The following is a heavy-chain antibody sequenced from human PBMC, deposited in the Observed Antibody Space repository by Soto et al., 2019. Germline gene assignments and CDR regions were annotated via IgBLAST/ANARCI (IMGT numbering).Heavy chain of an antibody. CDR3: ARADCTGAYCYSWPFNYGVDV. CDR1: GFTFNTYG. V-gene: IGHV3-33*08. CDR2: IWYDGSNK. J-gene: IGHJ6*02. Sequence: QVQLVESGGGVVQPGGSLRLSCATSGFTFNTYGMHWVRQAPGKGLEWVAIIWYDGSNKYYADSVKGRFTISRDNSRNTLYLQMTSLRSEDTALYYCARADCTGAYCYSWPFNYGVDVWGQETTVTVSS. D-gene: IGHD2-15*01.